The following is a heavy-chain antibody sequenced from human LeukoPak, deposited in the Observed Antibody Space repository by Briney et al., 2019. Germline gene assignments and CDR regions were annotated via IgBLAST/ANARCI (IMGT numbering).Heavy chain of an antibody. V-gene: IGHV4-39*01. J-gene: IGHJ6*03. Sequence: PSETLSLTCTVSGGSISSSSYYWGWIRQPPGKGLEWIGSIYYSGSTYYNPSLKSRVTISVDTSKNQFSLKLSSVTAADTAVYYCARHRGSYHYMDVWGKGTTVTVSS. CDR3: ARHRGSYHYMDV. CDR2: IYYSGST. CDR1: GGSISSSSYY. D-gene: IGHD1-26*01.